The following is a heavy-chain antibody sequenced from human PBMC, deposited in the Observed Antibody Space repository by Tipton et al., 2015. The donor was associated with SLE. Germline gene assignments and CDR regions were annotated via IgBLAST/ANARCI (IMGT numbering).Heavy chain of an antibody. CDR2: IFYSGGT. CDR1: GGSFSAYY. Sequence: LRLSCAVYGGSFSAYYWTWIRQPPGKGLEWIGYIFYSGGTYYNPSLKSRVSMSVDTSKNQFSLRLSSVTAADTAVYYCARLLTIFGVVNWGQGTLVTVSS. V-gene: IGHV4-34*09. D-gene: IGHD3-3*01. CDR3: ARLLTIFGVVN. J-gene: IGHJ1*01.